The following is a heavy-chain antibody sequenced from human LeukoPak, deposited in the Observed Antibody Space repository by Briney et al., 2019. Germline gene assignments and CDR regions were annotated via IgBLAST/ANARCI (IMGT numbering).Heavy chain of an antibody. D-gene: IGHD5-24*01. J-gene: IGHJ4*02. CDR2: IKHGGFT. V-gene: IGHV4-34*01. CDR3: ARGLGEGYPDY. CDR1: GGSFSGFY. Sequence: SETLSLTCAVHGGSFSGFYWTWMRQPPGKELEWIGEIKHGGFTSYHPSLKSRVTMSEDSSNNQFSLKLTSVTAADTAVYYCARGLGEGYPDYWGPGTLVTVSS.